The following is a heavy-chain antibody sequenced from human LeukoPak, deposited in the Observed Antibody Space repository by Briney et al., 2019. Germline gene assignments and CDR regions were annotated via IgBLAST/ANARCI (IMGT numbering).Heavy chain of an antibody. CDR2: ISWSGGTT. J-gene: IGHJ4*02. CDR1: GITFSTYD. CDR3: AKLQSGGSVDY. V-gene: IGHV3-23*01. Sequence: GGSLRLSCAASGITFSTYDMSWVRQAPGKGLEWVSGISWSGGTTYYADSVKGRFTISRDNSKNTLYLQMNSLRAEDTAVYYCAKLQSGGSVDYWGQGTLVTVSS. D-gene: IGHD3-10*01.